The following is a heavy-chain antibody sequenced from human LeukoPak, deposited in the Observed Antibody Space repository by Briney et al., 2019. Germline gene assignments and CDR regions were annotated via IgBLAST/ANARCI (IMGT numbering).Heavy chain of an antibody. CDR1: GFTFSSYA. V-gene: IGHV3-30-3*01. CDR2: ISYDGSNK. D-gene: IGHD6-13*01. CDR3: ASGVAAAGNDAFDI. J-gene: IGHJ3*02. Sequence: GGSLRLSCAASGFTFSSYAMHWVRQAPGKGLEWVAVISYDGSNKYYADSVKGRFTISRDNSKNTLYLQMNSLRAEDTAVYYCASGVAAAGNDAFDIWGQGTMVTVSS.